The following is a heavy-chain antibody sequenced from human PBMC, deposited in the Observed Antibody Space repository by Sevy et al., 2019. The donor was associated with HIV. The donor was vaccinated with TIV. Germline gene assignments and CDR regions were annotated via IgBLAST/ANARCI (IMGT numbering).Heavy chain of an antibody. CDR3: ARHGIRDAFDT. CDR2: IYYSGST. V-gene: IGHV4-39*01. J-gene: IGHJ3*02. Sequence: SETLSLTCTVSGGSISNIHYYWGWIRQPPGKGLEWVGSIYYSGSTYYNPSLKSRVTVSVDTSKNQFSLKLSSVTATDTAVYYCARHGIRDAFDTWGQGTMVTVSS. CDR1: GGSISNIHYY. D-gene: IGHD1-1*01.